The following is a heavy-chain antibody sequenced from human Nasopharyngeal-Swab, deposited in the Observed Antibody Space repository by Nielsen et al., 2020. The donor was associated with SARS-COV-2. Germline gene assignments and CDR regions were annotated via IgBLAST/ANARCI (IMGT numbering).Heavy chain of an antibody. D-gene: IGHD4-17*01. Sequence: WIRQPPGKGLEWVSSISSSSSYIYYADSVKGRFTISRDNAKNSLYLQMNSLRAEDTAVYYCARTSPAYGDYDAFDIWGQGTMVTVSS. CDR3: ARTSPAYGDYDAFDI. V-gene: IGHV3-21*01. CDR2: ISSSSSYI. J-gene: IGHJ3*02.